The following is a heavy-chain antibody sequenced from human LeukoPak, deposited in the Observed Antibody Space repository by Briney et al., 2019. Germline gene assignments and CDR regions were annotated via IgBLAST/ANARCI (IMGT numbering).Heavy chain of an antibody. CDR2: INHSGST. V-gene: IGHV4-34*01. D-gene: IGHD4-17*01. Sequence: SETLSLTCAVYGGSFSGYYWSWIRQPPGKGLEWIGEINHSGSTNYNPSLKSRVTISVDTSKNQFSLKLSSVTAADTAVYYCARVRLYYGDYVLRKPKNFDYWGQGTLVTVSS. CDR3: ARVRLYYGDYVLRKPKNFDY. CDR1: GGSFSGYY. J-gene: IGHJ4*02.